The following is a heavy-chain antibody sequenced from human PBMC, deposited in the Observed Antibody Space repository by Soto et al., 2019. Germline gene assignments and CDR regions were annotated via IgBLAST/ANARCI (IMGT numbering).Heavy chain of an antibody. V-gene: IGHV4-59*08. D-gene: IGHD6-13*01. CDR3: ARRYSSSVDY. J-gene: IGHJ4*02. CDR1: GGSISSYY. CDR2: IYYSGST. Sequence: QVQLQESGPGLVKPSETLSLTCTVSGGSISSYYWSWIRQPPGKGLEWIGYIYYSGSTNYNPSLKSRVTISVDTSKNQFSLKLRSVTAADTAVYYCARRYSSSVDYWGQGTLVTVSS.